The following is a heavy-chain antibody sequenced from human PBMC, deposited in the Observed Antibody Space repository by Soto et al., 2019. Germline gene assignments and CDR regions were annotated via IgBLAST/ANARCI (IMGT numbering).Heavy chain of an antibody. D-gene: IGHD3-22*01. CDR1: GFTFSSYG. V-gene: IGHV3-30*18. CDR3: AKDRFDSSGDNWFDP. Sequence: QVQLVESGGGVVQPGRSLRLSCAASGFTFSSYGMHWVRQAPGKGLEWVAVISYDGSNKYYADSVKGRFTISRDNSKNTLYLQMNSLRAEDTAVYYCAKDRFDSSGDNWFDPWGQGTLVTVSS. CDR2: ISYDGSNK. J-gene: IGHJ5*02.